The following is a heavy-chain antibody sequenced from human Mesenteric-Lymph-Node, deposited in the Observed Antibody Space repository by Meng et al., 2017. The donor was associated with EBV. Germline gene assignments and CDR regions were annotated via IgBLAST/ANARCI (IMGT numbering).Heavy chain of an antibody. V-gene: IGHV3-21*01. Sequence: EVQLVESGGGLVKPGGSRGLSSAASGFTFSSYNMNWVRQAPGKGLEWVSSISSSSSYIYYADSVKGRFTISRDNAKNSLYLQMNSLRAEDTAVYYCARVISADGRLDYWGQGTLVTVAS. CDR1: GFTFSSYN. D-gene: IGHD3-10*01. J-gene: IGHJ4*02. CDR3: ARVISADGRLDY. CDR2: ISSSSSYI.